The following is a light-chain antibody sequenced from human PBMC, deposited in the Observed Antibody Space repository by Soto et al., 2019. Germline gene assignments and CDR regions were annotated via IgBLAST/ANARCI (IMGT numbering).Light chain of an antibody. Sequence: QSVLTQPPSASGSPGQSVTISCTGTSSDVGGYNYVSWYQQHPGKAPKLMIYEGSKRPSGVSNRFSGSKSGNTASLTISGLQAEDEADYYCCSYAGSSTFHVVFGGGTQLTVL. J-gene: IGLJ2*01. CDR1: SSDVGGYNY. V-gene: IGLV2-23*01. CDR3: CSYAGSSTFHVV. CDR2: EGS.